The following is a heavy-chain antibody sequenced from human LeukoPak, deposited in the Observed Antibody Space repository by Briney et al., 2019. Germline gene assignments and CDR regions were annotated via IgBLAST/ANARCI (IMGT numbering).Heavy chain of an antibody. CDR2: IYHSGST. D-gene: IGHD3-10*01. CDR3: ASGMVRGVITRQYYFDY. Sequence: SGTLSLTCAVSGGSISSSNWWSWVRQPPGKGLEWIGEIYHSGSTNYNPSLKSRVTISVDKSKNQFSLKLSSVTAADTAVYYCASGMVRGVITRQYYFDYWGQGTLVTVSS. V-gene: IGHV4-4*02. CDR1: GGSISSSNW. J-gene: IGHJ4*02.